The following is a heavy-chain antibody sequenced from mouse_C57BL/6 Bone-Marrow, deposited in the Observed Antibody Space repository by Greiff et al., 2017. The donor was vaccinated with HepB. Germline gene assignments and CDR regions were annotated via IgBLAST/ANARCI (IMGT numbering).Heavy chain of an antibody. D-gene: IGHD1-2*01. Sequence: EVKLMESGPGLVKPSQSLSLTCSVTGYSITSGYYWNWIRQFPGNKLEWMGYISYDGSNNYNPSLKNRISITRDTSKNQFFLKLNSVTTEDTATYYCARGTYGYGYYYAMDYWGQGTSVTVSS. J-gene: IGHJ4*01. CDR1: GYSITSGYY. CDR2: ISYDGSN. CDR3: ARGTYGYGYYYAMDY. V-gene: IGHV3-6*01.